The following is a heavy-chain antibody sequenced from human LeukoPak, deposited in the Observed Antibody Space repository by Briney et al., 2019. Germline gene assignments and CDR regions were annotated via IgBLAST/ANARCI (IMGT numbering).Heavy chain of an antibody. J-gene: IGHJ3*02. Sequence: SETLSLTCTVSGGSISSSSYYWGWIRQPPGKGLEWIGSIYYSGSTYYNPSLKSRVTISIDTSKNQFSLKLSSVTAADTAVYYCASPVLRFLEWPGAFDIWGQGTMVTVSS. CDR1: GGSISSSSYY. CDR2: IYYSGST. D-gene: IGHD3-3*01. V-gene: IGHV4-39*01. CDR3: ASPVLRFLEWPGAFDI.